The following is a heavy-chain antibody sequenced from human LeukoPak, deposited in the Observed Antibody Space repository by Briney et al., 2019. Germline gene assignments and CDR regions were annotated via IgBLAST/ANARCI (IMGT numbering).Heavy chain of an antibody. CDR2: ISATSSGT. V-gene: IGHV3-23*01. CDR1: GFSFSSYA. D-gene: IGHD5-18*01. CDR3: AKSILSAYGYYFDS. J-gene: IGHJ4*02. Sequence: GGSLRLSCAAPGFSFSSYAMTWVRRAPGKGLERVSTISATSSGTFYADSVKGRFSISRDNCKNTMFLQINRLIAVQTTLYYCAKSILSAYGYYFDSWGQGTLLSVSS.